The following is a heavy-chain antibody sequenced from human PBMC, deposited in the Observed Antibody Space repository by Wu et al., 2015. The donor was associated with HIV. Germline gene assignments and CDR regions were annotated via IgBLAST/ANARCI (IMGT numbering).Heavy chain of an antibody. V-gene: IGHV1-8*01. Sequence: QVQLVQSGAEVKKPGASVKVSCKASGYTFTSYDINWVRQATGQGLEWMGWMNPNSGNTGYAQKFQGRVTMTRNTSISTAYMELSSLRSEDTAVYYCARGGDYDYVWGSYRSYYGMDVVGPRDHGHRSP. CDR1: GYTFTSYD. CDR3: ARGGDYDYVWGSYRSYYGMDV. J-gene: IGHJ6*02. CDR2: MNPNSGNT. D-gene: IGHD3-16*02.